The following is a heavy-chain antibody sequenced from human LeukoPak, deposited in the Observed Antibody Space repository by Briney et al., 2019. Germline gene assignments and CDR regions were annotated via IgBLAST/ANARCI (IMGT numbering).Heavy chain of an antibody. Sequence: GGSLRLSCAASGFTFSNAWMSWVRQAPGKGLQWVGRIKSKTDGGTTDYAAHVKGRFTISRDDSKNTLYLQMNRLKTEDTAVYYCTTEPYSSSYYYYYYYMDVWGTGTTVTVSS. CDR2: IKSKTDGGTT. V-gene: IGHV3-15*01. CDR3: TTEPYSSSYYYYYYYMDV. J-gene: IGHJ6*03. D-gene: IGHD6-6*01. CDR1: GFTFSNAW.